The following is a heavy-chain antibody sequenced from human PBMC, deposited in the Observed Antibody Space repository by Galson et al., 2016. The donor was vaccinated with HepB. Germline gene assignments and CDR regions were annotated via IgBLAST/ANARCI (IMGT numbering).Heavy chain of an antibody. J-gene: IGHJ3*02. CDR1: GFSLSSSGVS. V-gene: IGHV2-5*02. D-gene: IGHD5-12*01. CDR3: AHGSGYIYGPSFDI. CDR2: IYWDDDL. Sequence: PALVKPTQTLTVTCTFSGFSLSSSGVSVGWIRQPPGKALEWLALIYWDDDLRYSPSLKTRLTITKDTSKTQVVLTMTNMGPVDTATYYCAHGSGYIYGPSFDIWGQGTMVTVSS.